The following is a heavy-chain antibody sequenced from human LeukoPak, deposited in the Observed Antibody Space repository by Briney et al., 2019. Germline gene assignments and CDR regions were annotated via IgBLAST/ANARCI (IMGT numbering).Heavy chain of an antibody. J-gene: IGHJ4*02. D-gene: IGHD4/OR15-4a*01. CDR3: ANTMPGAPDY. V-gene: IGHV3-30*18. Sequence: GGSLRLSCAASGFTFSSYGMHWVCHAPGKGLEWVAVISYDGSNKYYADSVKGRFTISRDNSKNTLYLQMNSLRAEDTAVYYCANTMPGAPDYWGQGTLVTVSS. CDR1: GFTFSSYG. CDR2: ISYDGSNK.